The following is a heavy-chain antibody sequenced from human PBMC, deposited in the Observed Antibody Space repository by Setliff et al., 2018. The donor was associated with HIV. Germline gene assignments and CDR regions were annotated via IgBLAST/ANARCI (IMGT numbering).Heavy chain of an antibody. Sequence: SETLSLTCAVYGGSFSGYYWSWIRQPPGKGLEWIGEINHSGSTNYNPSLKSRVTISVDTSKNQFSLKLSSVTAADTAVYYCARGRSIAVAGLGGYFDYRGQGTLVTVSS. CDR1: GGSFSGYY. CDR3: ARGRSIAVAGLGGYFDY. CDR2: INHSGST. D-gene: IGHD6-19*01. V-gene: IGHV4-34*01. J-gene: IGHJ4*02.